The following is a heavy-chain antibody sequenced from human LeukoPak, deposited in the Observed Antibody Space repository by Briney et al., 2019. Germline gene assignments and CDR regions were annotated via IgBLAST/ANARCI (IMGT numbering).Heavy chain of an antibody. V-gene: IGHV3-21*01. CDR1: GFTFSSYS. Sequence: GSLRLSCAASGFTFSSYSMNWVRQAPGKGLEWVSSINSSSSYIYYADSVKGRFTISRDNAKNSLYLQMNSLRAEDTAVYYCARRNGEYRCSGGSCPFDYWGQGTLVTVSS. CDR2: INSSSSYI. J-gene: IGHJ4*02. D-gene: IGHD2-15*01. CDR3: ARRNGEYRCSGGSCPFDY.